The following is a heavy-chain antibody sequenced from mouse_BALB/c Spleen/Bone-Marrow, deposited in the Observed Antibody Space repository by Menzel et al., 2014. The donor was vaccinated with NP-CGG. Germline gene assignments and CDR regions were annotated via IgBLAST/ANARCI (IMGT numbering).Heavy chain of an antibody. D-gene: IGHD2-1*01. CDR1: GYTFTSYY. CDR2: INPSNGGT. J-gene: IGHJ3*01. CDR3: TRSNGNWFAY. V-gene: IGHV1S81*02. Sequence: QVQLQQSGAELVKPGASVKLSCKASGYTFTSYYMYWVKQRPGQGLEWIGEINPSNGGTNFNEKFKNKATPTVDKSSSTAYMQLSSLIFEDSAVYYCTRSNGNWFAYWGQGTLVTVSA.